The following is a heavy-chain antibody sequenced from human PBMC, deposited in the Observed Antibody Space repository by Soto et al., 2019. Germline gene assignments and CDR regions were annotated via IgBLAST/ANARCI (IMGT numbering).Heavy chain of an antibody. Sequence: EVQLVESGGGLVQPGGSLRLSCAASGFIFSNYNMHWVRQAPGKGLEWVSYISSSSNTIYYADSVKGRFTISRDNAKNSLYLQINSLRAEDTAVYYCARPSCGGDCYSPVYWGQGTLVTVSS. CDR2: ISSSSNTI. J-gene: IGHJ4*02. D-gene: IGHD2-21*02. V-gene: IGHV3-48*01. CDR3: ARPSCGGDCYSPVY. CDR1: GFIFSNYN.